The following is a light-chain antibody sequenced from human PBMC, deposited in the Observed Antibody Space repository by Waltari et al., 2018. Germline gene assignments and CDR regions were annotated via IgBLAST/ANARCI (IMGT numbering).Light chain of an antibody. CDR1: SSDVGGYNY. V-gene: IGLV2-8*01. Sequence: QSALTQPPSASGSPGQSVTISCTGTSSDVGGYNYVSWYQQHPGKAPKLMIYDVSKRPSGVPDRFSGSKSGNTASLTVSRLQAEDEADYYCSSYAGSNNYVVFGGGTKLTVL. CDR3: SSYAGSNNYVV. CDR2: DVS. J-gene: IGLJ2*01.